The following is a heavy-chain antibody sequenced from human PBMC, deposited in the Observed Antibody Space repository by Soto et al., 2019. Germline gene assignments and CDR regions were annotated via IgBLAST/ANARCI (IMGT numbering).Heavy chain of an antibody. CDR3: AKRRGAGGHFAY. V-gene: IGHV3-23*01. CDR2: VSIGGST. Sequence: DVQLLESGGGLVQPEGSLRLSCAASGFTFSSYAMGWVRQGPGKGLEWVAVVSIGGSTHYADSVRGRFTISSDNSKNTLSLQMNSLTAEDTAVYFCAKRRGAGGHFAYWGQGALVTVSS. CDR1: GFTFSSYA. J-gene: IGHJ4*02. D-gene: IGHD2-15*01.